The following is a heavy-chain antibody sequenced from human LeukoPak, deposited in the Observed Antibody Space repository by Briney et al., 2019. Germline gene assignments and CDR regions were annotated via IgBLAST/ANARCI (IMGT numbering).Heavy chain of an antibody. J-gene: IGHJ3*02. CDR1: GFTFSNFG. CDR3: AVLGWGNNAFDI. V-gene: IGHV3-30*02. D-gene: IGHD3-16*01. Sequence: GGSLRLSCAASGFTFSNFGMHWVRQAPGKGLEWVAFIRHDEVTKYYADSVKGRFTISRDNSKNTLYLQMNSLRAEDTAVYYCAVLGWGNNAFDIWGQGTMVTVSS. CDR2: IRHDEVTK.